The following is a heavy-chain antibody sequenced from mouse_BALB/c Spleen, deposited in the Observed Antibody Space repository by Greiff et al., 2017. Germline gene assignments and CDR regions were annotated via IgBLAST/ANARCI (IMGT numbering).Heavy chain of an antibody. Sequence: EVKLVESGGGLVQPGGSLKLSCAASGFDFSRYWMSWVRQAPGKGLEWIGEINPDSSTINYTPSLKDKFIISRDNAKNTLYLQMSKVRSEDTALYYCARPVIHYYGYWYFDVWGAGTTVTVSS. CDR1: GFDFSRYW. CDR2: INPDSSTI. CDR3: ARPVIHYYGYWYFDV. J-gene: IGHJ1*01. V-gene: IGHV4-1*02. D-gene: IGHD1-2*01.